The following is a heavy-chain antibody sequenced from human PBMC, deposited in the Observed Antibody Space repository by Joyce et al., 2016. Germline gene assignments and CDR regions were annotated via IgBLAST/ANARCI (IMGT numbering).Heavy chain of an antibody. CDR1: GFSFGFYI. CDR3: ARDRDYRVDV. CDR2: IKSDGSEE. V-gene: IGHV3-7*01. J-gene: IGHJ6*02. Sequence: EEQLVESGGGLVQPGGSLRLSCVPSGFSFGFYIITWVRKAPGKGLELVANIKSDGSEEYFVDSVKGRFTRSRDNAKNSLFLEMNSLRVEDTAVYYCARDRDYRVDVWGRGTTVTVSS. D-gene: IGHD3-16*01.